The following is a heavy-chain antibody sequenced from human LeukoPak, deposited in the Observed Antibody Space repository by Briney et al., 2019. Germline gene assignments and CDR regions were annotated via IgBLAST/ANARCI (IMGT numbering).Heavy chain of an antibody. Sequence: SETLSLTCTVSGGSIGSYYWSWIRQPPGKGLEWIGYIYYSGSTNYNPSLKSRVTIPVDTSKNQFSLDLSSVTAADTAVYYCARSSGYYRNFDYWGQGTLVTVSS. D-gene: IGHD3-22*01. CDR2: IYYSGST. V-gene: IGHV4-59*01. CDR3: ARSSGYYRNFDY. J-gene: IGHJ4*02. CDR1: GGSIGSYY.